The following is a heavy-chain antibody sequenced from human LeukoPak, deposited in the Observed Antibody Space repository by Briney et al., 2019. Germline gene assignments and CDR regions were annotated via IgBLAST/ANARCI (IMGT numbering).Heavy chain of an antibody. CDR2: ISRSGGST. CDR1: GFTFSSYA. CDR3: AKDYLGVYSSVAVHYYSGMDV. D-gene: IGHD6-19*01. J-gene: IGHJ6*02. V-gene: IGHV3-23*01. Sequence: GGSLRLSCAASGFTFSSYAMSWVRQAPGKGLEWVSAISRSGGSTYYADSVKGRFTTSRDNSKNTPYLQSNSLRAEDTAVYYCAKDYLGVYSSVAVHYYSGMDVWGQGTTVTVSS.